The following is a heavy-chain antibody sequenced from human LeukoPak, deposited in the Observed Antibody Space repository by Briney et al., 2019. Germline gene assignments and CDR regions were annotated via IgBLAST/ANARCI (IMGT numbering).Heavy chain of an antibody. Sequence: ASVKVSCKASGYTFTSYDINWVRQATGQGLEWMGWMNPNSGNTGYAQKFQGRVTMTRNTSISTAYMELSSLRSEDTAVYYCASSLRITMVRGVIGFGYWGQGTLITVSS. CDR2: MNPNSGNT. D-gene: IGHD3-10*01. V-gene: IGHV1-8*01. CDR1: GYTFTSYD. CDR3: ASSLRITMVRGVIGFGY. J-gene: IGHJ4*02.